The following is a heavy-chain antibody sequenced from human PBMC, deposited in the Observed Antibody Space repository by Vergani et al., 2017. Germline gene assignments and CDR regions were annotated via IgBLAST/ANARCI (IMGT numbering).Heavy chain of an antibody. CDR3: ARGGSIAAPSYLYYFYMDV. CDR1: GYRFNSYG. V-gene: IGHV1-18*01. D-gene: IGHD6-6*01. J-gene: IGHJ6*03. Sequence: QVQLVQSGAEMKKPGASVNVSCKTSGYRFNSYGINWVRQAPGQGLEWLGWISGYDGKTKYVEKLQGRITVTIDTSTNSAYMGLRGLRSDDTAVYYCARGGSIAAPSYLYYFYMDVWGKGTSVTVSS. CDR2: ISGYDGKT.